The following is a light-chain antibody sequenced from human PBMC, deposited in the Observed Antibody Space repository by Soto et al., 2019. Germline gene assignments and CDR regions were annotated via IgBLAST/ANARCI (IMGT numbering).Light chain of an antibody. CDR1: RGLVYSDGNTY. CDR2: RVY. Sequence: DVVMTQSPLSLPVTLGQRASISCRSSRGLVYSDGNTYLSWFQQRPGQSPRRLIYRVYNRDSGVPDKFSGSGSCTDFTLTISRVEAEDVGVYYCLQEIHIPYTFGQGTRLEIK. V-gene: IGKV2-30*01. CDR3: LQEIHIPYT. J-gene: IGKJ2*01.